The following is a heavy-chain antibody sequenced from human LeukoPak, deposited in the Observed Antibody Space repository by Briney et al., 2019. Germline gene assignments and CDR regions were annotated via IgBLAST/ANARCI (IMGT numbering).Heavy chain of an antibody. CDR2: MYYSGST. V-gene: IGHV4-30-4*01. D-gene: IGHD3-22*01. CDR1: GGSISSGDYY. CDR3: ARPYYYDSRIDP. Sequence: SETLSLTCTVSGGSISSGDYYWSWIRQPPGKGLEWIAYMYYSGSTYYNPSLKSRVTMSADTSKNQLSLKLSSVTAADAAVYYCARPYYYDSRIDPWGQGILVTVSS. J-gene: IGHJ5*02.